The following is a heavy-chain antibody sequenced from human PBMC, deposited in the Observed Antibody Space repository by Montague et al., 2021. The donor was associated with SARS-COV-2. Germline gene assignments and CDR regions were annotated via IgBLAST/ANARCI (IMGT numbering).Heavy chain of an antibody. CDR2: TNHSGST. CDR1: GGSFSGYY. CDR3: ARERYSFSLTRGSTWFDP. V-gene: IGHV4-34*01. Sequence: SETLSLTCAVYGGSFSGYYWSWIRQPPGKGLEWIGETNHSGSTNYNPSLKSRVTISVDTSKNQLSLKLSSVTAADTAVYYCARERYSFSLTRGSTWFDPWGQGTLVTVSS. D-gene: IGHD3-9*01. J-gene: IGHJ5*02.